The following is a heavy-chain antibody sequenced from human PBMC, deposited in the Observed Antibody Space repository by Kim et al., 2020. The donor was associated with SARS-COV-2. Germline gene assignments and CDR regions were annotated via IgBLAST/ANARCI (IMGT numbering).Heavy chain of an antibody. D-gene: IGHD6-13*01. CDR3: ARGSAGLFDY. V-gene: IGHV6-1*01. J-gene: IGHJ4*02. Sequence: YKVYAGSVKMRLTIHPDTSKNQFSLQLNSGTPEDTAVYYCARGSAGLFDYWGQGTLVTVSS. CDR2: YK.